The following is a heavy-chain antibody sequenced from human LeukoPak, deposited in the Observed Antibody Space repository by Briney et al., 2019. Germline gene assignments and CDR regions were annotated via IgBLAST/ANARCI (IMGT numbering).Heavy chain of an antibody. D-gene: IGHD2-15*01. CDR1: GDSISYYY. V-gene: IGHV4-59*01. J-gene: IGHJ6*02. Sequence: PPETLSLTCTVSGDSISYYYWNWIRQPPGKGLEWIGHINYSGTSNYNPSLKSRVTMSADTSENHFSLRLSAVTAADTAVYYCARARCSPGNHYDMDVWGQGTTVTVSS. CDR3: ARARCSPGNHYDMDV. CDR2: INYSGTS.